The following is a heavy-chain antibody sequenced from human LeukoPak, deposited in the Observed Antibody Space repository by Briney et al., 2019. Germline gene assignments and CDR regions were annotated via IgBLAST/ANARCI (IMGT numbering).Heavy chain of an antibody. V-gene: IGHV3-48*03. CDR2: ISGSGSTI. CDR3: ARDQASVAGSADY. J-gene: IGHJ4*02. CDR1: GFAFSSYE. D-gene: IGHD6-19*01. Sequence: PGGSLRLSCAASGFAFSSYEMNWVRQAPGKGLEWISYISGSGSTIYYADSVKGRFTISRDNPKNSLYLQMNSLRAEDTGIYHCARDQASVAGSADYWGQGTLVTVSS.